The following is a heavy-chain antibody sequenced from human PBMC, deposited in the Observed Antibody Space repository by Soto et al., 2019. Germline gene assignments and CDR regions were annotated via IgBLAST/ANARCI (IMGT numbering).Heavy chain of an antibody. CDR2: INPDGGGT. V-gene: IGHV1-46*01. D-gene: IGHD4-4*01. CDR1: GYTFTSYY. CDR3: AVGSNYLSVDV. Sequence: QVQLVQSGAEVKKPGASVKVSCKASGYTFTSYYMHWVRLAPGQGLECMGIINPDGGGTSYAQQFQGRVIRTRDTSTSTVYMEMSSLRSEDTAVYYCAVGSNYLSVDVWGQGTAVTVSS. J-gene: IGHJ6*01.